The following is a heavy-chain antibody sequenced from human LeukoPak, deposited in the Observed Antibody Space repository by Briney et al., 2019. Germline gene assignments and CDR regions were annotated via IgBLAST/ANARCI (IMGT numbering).Heavy chain of an antibody. CDR1: GYTLTELS. CDR2: INPSGGST. D-gene: IGHD3-22*01. V-gene: IGHV1-46*01. CDR3: ARVAYDSNGYYFDN. Sequence: ASVKVSCKVSGYTLTELSMHWVRQAPGQGLEWMGIINPSGGSTSYAQKFQGRVTLTRDMSTSTVYMGLSSLRSEDTAVYYCARVAYDSNGYYFDNWGQGTLVTVSS. J-gene: IGHJ4*02.